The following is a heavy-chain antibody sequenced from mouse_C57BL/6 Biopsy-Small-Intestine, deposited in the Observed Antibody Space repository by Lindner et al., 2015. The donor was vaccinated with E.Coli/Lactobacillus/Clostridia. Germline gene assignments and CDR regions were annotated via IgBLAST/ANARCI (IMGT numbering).Heavy chain of an antibody. CDR1: GYAFSSSW. J-gene: IGHJ4*01. D-gene: IGHD2-1*01. V-gene: IGHV1-82*01. CDR2: IYPGDGDT. Sequence: VQLQESGPELVKPGASVKISCKASGYAFSSSWMNWVKQRPGKGLEWIGRIYPGDGDTNYNGKFKGKATLTADESSSTAYMQLSSLTSEDSAVYFCAPIYYGNYGGYYYAMDYWGQGTSVTVSS. CDR3: APIYYGNYGGYYYAMDY.